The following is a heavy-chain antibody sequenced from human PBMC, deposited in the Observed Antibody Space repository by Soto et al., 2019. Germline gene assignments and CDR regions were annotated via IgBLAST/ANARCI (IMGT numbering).Heavy chain of an antibody. CDR3: ARLYGLDAFDI. D-gene: IGHD3-16*02. CDR1: GGSINSYY. CDR2: IYYSGST. J-gene: IGHJ3*02. V-gene: IGHV4-59*08. Sequence: SETLSLTCTVSGGSINSYYWSWIRQPPGKGLEWIGYIYYSGSTNYNPSLKSRVTISVDTSKNQFSLKLSSVTAADTAVYYCARLYGLDAFDIRGQGTTVTVSS.